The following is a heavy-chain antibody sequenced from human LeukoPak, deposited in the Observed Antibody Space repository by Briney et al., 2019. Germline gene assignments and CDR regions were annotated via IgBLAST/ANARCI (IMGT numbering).Heavy chain of an antibody. Sequence: GGSLRLSFAASGFTFSSYWMSWVRQAPGKGLEWVANIKQDGSEKYYVDSVKGRFTISRDNAKNSLYLQMNSLRAEDTAVYYCARGGNGYFYYFDYWGQGTLVTVSS. V-gene: IGHV3-7*01. D-gene: IGHD3-3*01. CDR3: ARGGNGYFYYFDY. J-gene: IGHJ4*02. CDR1: GFTFSSYW. CDR2: IKQDGSEK.